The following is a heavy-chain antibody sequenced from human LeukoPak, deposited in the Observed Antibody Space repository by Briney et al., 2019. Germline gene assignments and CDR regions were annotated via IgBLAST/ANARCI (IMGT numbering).Heavy chain of an antibody. CDR2: ISAYNGNT. Sequence: ASVKVSCKASGYTFTSYGISWVRQAPGQGLEWMGWISAYNGNTNCAQKLQGRVTMTTDTSTSTAYMELRSLRSDDTAVYYCARVLAAAGPVTPQYYFDYWGQGTLVTVSS. CDR1: GYTFTSYG. CDR3: ARVLAAAGPVTPQYYFDY. D-gene: IGHD6-13*01. J-gene: IGHJ4*02. V-gene: IGHV1-18*01.